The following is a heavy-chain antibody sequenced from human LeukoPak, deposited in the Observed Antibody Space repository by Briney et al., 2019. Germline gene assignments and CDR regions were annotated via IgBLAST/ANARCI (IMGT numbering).Heavy chain of an antibody. CDR3: ARHGPDYYGSGSYYNGFDY. V-gene: IGHV5-51*01. Sequence: GESLKISCKGSGYSFTSYWIGWVRQMPGKGLAWMGIIYPGDSDTRYSPSFQGQVTISADKSISTAYLQWSSLKASDTAMYYCARHGPDYYGSGSYYNGFDYWGQGTLVTVSS. D-gene: IGHD3-10*01. J-gene: IGHJ4*02. CDR1: GYSFTSYW. CDR2: IYPGDSDT.